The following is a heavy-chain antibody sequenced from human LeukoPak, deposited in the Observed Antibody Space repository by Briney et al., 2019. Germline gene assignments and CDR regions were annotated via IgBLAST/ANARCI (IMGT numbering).Heavy chain of an antibody. CDR2: ISAYNGNT. CDR1: GYTFTSYG. D-gene: IGHD3-9*01. V-gene: IGHV1-18*01. Sequence: ASVKVSCKASGYTFTSYGISWVRQAPGQGLEWMGWISAYNGNTNYAQKLQGRVTMTTDTSTSTAYMELRSLRSDDTAVYYCARGTYDILTGYGFDPWGQGTLVTVSS. CDR3: ARGTYDILTGYGFDP. J-gene: IGHJ5*02.